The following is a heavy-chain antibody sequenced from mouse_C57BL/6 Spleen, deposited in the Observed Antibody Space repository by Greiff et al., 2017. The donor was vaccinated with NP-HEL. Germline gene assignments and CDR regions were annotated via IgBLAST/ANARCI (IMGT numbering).Heavy chain of an antibody. D-gene: IGHD2-4*01. CDR1: GYTFTSYW. V-gene: IGHV1-55*01. CDR3: ARDYYDYDGYYFDY. J-gene: IGHJ2*01. Sequence: QVQLQQPGAELVKPGASVKMSCKASGYTFTSYWITWVKQRPGQGLEWIGDIYPGSGSTNYNEQFKSEATLTVDTSSSTAYMQLSSLTSEDSAVYYCARDYYDYDGYYFDYWGQGTTLTVSS. CDR2: IYPGSGST.